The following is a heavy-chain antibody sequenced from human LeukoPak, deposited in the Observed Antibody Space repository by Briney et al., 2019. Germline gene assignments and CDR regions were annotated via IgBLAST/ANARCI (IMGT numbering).Heavy chain of an antibody. CDR1: GGSISSGSYY. J-gene: IGHJ4*02. Sequence: SETLSLTCTVSGGSISSGSYYWSWIRQPAGKGLEWIGRIYTSGSTNYNPSLKSRVTISVDTSKNQFSLKLSSVTAADTAVYYCAREGFTMIDYWGQGTLVTVSS. D-gene: IGHD3-22*01. CDR2: IYTSGST. V-gene: IGHV4-61*02. CDR3: AREGFTMIDY.